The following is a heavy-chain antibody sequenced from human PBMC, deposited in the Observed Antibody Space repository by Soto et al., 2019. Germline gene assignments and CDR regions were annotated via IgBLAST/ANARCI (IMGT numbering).Heavy chain of an antibody. CDR1: GFTFSSYA. J-gene: IGHJ4*02. D-gene: IGHD5-12*01. CDR2: ISYDGSNK. Sequence: QVQLVESGGGVVQPGRSLRLSCAASGFTFSSYAMHWVRQAPGKGLEWVAVISYDGSNKYYADSVKGRFTISRDNSKNTLYLQMNSLRAEDTAVYYCARDWDSGSLGYWGQGTLVTVSS. CDR3: ARDWDSGSLGY. V-gene: IGHV3-30-3*01.